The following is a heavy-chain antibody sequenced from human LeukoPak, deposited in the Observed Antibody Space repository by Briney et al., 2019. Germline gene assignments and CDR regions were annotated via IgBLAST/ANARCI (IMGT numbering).Heavy chain of an antibody. Sequence: ASVKVSCKASGYTFTSYQMHWVRQAPGQGLEWMGIINPSGGSTSHAQKFQGRVAMTRDTSTSTVYMELSSLRSEDTAVYHCAVLTGSYYYYYGMDVWGQGTTVTVSS. D-gene: IGHD3-9*01. CDR1: GYTFTSYQ. J-gene: IGHJ6*02. CDR2: INPSGGST. V-gene: IGHV1-46*01. CDR3: AVLTGSYYYYYGMDV.